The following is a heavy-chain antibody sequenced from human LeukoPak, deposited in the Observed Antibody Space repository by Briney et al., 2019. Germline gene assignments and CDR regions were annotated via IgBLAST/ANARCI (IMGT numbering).Heavy chain of an antibody. CDR1: GFTFGDYA. J-gene: IGHJ1*01. D-gene: IGHD3-22*01. V-gene: IGHV3-49*03. Sequence: GGSLRLSCTASGFTFGDYAMSWFRQAPGKGLEWVGFIRSKAYGGTTEYAASVKGRFTISRDDSKSIAYPQMNSLKTEDTAVYYCTRDKRRDYYDSSGYYYLPYFQHGGQGTLVTVSS. CDR2: IRSKAYGGTT. CDR3: TRDKRRDYYDSSGYYYLPYFQH.